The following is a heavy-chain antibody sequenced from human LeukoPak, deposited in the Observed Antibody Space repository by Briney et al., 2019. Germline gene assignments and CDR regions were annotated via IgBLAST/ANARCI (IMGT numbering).Heavy chain of an antibody. J-gene: IGHJ4*02. V-gene: IGHV3-30-3*01. CDR3: ARGPRELLRFLEWSYFDY. D-gene: IGHD3-3*01. CDR2: ISYDGSNK. Sequence: GRSLRLSCAASGFTFSSYAMHWVRQAPGKGLEWVAVISYDGSNKYYADSVKGRFTISRDNSKNTLYLQMNSLRAEDTAVYYCARGPRELLRFLEWSYFDYWGQGTLVTVSS. CDR1: GFTFSSYA.